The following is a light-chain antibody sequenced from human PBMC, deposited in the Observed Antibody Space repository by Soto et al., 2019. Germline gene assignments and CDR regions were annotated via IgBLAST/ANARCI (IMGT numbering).Light chain of an antibody. Sequence: EIVMTQSPATLSVSPGERVTLSCRASESLSTYLAWYQQKPGQAPRLLIYGASTKATGIPARFSGSGSATDFTLHIRSLQSEDFAVYCCQRYNDWPFTFGQGTTLEI. CDR2: GAS. CDR3: QRYNDWPFT. CDR1: ESLSTY. V-gene: IGKV3-15*01. J-gene: IGKJ2*01.